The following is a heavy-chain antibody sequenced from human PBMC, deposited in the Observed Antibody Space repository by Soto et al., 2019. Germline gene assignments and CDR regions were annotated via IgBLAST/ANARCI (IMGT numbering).Heavy chain of an antibody. J-gene: IGHJ5*02. D-gene: IGHD6-13*01. CDR2: IYYSGST. V-gene: IGHV4-30-4*01. Sequence: SETLSLTCTVSGGSISSGDYYWSWIRQPPGKGLEWIGYIYYSGSTYYNPSLKGRVTISVDTSKNQFSLKLSSVTAADTAVYYCARDLIAAAGTRFDPWGQGTLVTVSS. CDR3: ARDLIAAAGTRFDP. CDR1: GGSISSGDYY.